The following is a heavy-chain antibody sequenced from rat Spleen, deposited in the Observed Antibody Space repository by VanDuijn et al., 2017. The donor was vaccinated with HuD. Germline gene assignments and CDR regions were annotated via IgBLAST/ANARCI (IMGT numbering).Heavy chain of an antibody. D-gene: IGHD4-3*01. V-gene: IGHV5-29*01. CDR2: ISYDAFIT. CDR3: SKWGDSGYFDY. CDR1: GFTFSNYG. J-gene: IGHJ2*01. Sequence: EVQLVESGGGLVRPGRSLKLSCAGSGFTFSNYGMAWVRQAPTKGLEWVATISYDAFITYYRDSVKGRFTISRDNAKSALYLQMDSLRSEDTATYYCSKWGDSGYFDYWGQGVMVTVSS.